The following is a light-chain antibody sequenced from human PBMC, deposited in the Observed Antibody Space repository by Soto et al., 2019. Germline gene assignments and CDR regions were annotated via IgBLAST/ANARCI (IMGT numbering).Light chain of an antibody. Sequence: EIVMTQPPATLSVSPGERTTLSCGASQSVSSNLAWNQQKPGQAPRLLIYAASTRATGIPARFSGSGSGTEFTLTISSLQYEDFAVYYCQQYNNWPPGTFGQGTKVEIK. CDR2: AAS. CDR1: QSVSSN. J-gene: IGKJ1*01. V-gene: IGKV3-15*01. CDR3: QQYNNWPPGT.